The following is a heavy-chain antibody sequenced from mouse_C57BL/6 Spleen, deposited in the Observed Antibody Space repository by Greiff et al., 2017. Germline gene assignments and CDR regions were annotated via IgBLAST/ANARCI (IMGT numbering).Heavy chain of an antibody. Sequence: EVQLVESEGGLVQPGSSMTPSCTPPGSTFSDYYMAWVRQVSEKGLEWVANINYDCISTYYLDSLKSRFIISRDNAKNILYLQTSSLKSEDTATYYCARAGGNGYFDYWGQGTTLTVSS. J-gene: IGHJ2*01. CDR3: ARAGGNGYFDY. D-gene: IGHD2-1*01. V-gene: IGHV5-16*01. CDR1: GSTFSDYY. CDR2: INYDCIST.